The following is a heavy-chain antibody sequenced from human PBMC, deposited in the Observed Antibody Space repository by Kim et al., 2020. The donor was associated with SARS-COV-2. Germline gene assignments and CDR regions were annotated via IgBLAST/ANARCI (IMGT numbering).Heavy chain of an antibody. CDR3: TRGPPYSESYWDAFDI. D-gene: IGHD1-26*01. J-gene: IGHJ3*02. Sequence: GSLRLSCTASGLTFSDSAMHWVRQASGKGLEWVGRIRSKSNSYETAYAASVKGRFTISRDDSKNTAYLQMNSLKTEDTALYYCTRGPPYSESYWDAFDIWGQGTMVTVSP. CDR2: IRSKSNSYET. CDR1: GLTFSDSA. V-gene: IGHV3-73*01.